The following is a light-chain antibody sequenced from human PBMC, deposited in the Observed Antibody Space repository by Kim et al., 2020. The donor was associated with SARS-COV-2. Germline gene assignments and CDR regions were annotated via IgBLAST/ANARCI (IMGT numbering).Light chain of an antibody. V-gene: IGLV3-1*01. J-gene: IGLJ3*02. CDR1: KLGDKY. CDR2: QDS. CDR3: QAWDSSTSWV. Sequence: SSGQTASITCSGDKLGDKYACWYQQKPGQSPVPVIYQDSKRPSGIPERFSGSNSGNTATLTISGTQAMDEADYLCQAWDSSTSWVFGGGTQLTVL.